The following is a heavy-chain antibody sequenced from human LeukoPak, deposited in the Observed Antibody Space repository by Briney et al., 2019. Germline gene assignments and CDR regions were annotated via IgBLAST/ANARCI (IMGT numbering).Heavy chain of an antibody. V-gene: IGHV3-23*01. CDR3: AKHTYYYESSGTTALFDN. Sequence: TGGSLRLSCAASGFTFSSDDMSWVRQAPGKGLVWVTGISGSGGSTYYADSVKGRFTISRDNSKNTLYLRMNSLRAEDTAVYYCAKHTYYYESSGTTALFDNWGQGTLVTVPS. CDR2: ISGSGGST. CDR1: GFTFSSDD. D-gene: IGHD3-22*01. J-gene: IGHJ4*02.